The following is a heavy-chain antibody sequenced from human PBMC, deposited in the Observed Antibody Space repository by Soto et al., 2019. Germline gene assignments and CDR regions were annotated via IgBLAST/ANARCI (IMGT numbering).Heavy chain of an antibody. CDR1: GYAFMKYG. Sequence: QVQLVQSGAEVKKPGSSVRVSCTTSGYAFMKYGITWVRQAPGQGPEWMGWVSTYNGYTNYAQKFQDRVTMTAETSTSTVYMELRSLRSDDTAVYYCARDPEVVCGWPGKYFQHWGQGTLVTGSS. CDR3: ARDPEVVCGWPGKYFQH. CDR2: VSTYNGYT. D-gene: IGHD6-19*01. V-gene: IGHV1-18*01. J-gene: IGHJ1*01.